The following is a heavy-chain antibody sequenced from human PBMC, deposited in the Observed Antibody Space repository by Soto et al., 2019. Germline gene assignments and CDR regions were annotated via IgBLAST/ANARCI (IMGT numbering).Heavy chain of an antibody. D-gene: IGHD2-15*01. J-gene: IGHJ4*02. CDR2: ISAYNGNT. Sequence: GASVKVSGKASGYTFTSYGISWVRQAPGQGLEWMGWISAYNGNTNYAQKLQGRVTMTTDTSTSTAYMELRSLRSDDTAVYYCALVVVAATGTLLFDYWGQGTLVTVSS. CDR3: ALVVVAATGTLLFDY. CDR1: GYTFTSYG. V-gene: IGHV1-18*04.